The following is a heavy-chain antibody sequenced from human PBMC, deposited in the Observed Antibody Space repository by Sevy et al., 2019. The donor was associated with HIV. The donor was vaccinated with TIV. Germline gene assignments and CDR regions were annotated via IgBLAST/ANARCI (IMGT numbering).Heavy chain of an antibody. Sequence: GGSLRLSCAASGFTFSSYSMNWVRQAPGKGLEWVSSISSSSSYIYYADSVKGRFTISRDNAKNSLYLQMNSLRAEDTAVYYCAGGGIGDYSYGVVFDIWGQGTMVTVSS. CDR3: AGGGIGDYSYGVVFDI. CDR2: ISSSSSYI. J-gene: IGHJ3*02. D-gene: IGHD5-18*01. V-gene: IGHV3-21*01. CDR1: GFTFSSYS.